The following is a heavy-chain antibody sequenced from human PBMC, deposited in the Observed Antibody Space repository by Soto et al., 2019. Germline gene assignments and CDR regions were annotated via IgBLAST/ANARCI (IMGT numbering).Heavy chain of an antibody. Sequence: LRLSCAASGFTFSSYAMHWVRQAPGKGLEWVAVISYDGSNKYYADSVKGRFTISRDNSKNTLYLQMNSLRAEDTAVYYCARRGGSTSCYNCIDYWGQGTLVTVSS. CDR2: ISYDGSNK. J-gene: IGHJ4*02. CDR1: GFTFSSYA. CDR3: ARRGGSTSCYNCIDY. V-gene: IGHV3-30-3*01. D-gene: IGHD2-2*02.